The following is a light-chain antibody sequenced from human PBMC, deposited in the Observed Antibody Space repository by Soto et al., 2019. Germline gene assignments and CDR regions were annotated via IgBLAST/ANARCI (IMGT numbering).Light chain of an antibody. CDR1: QGVSSN. Sequence: EIGITQSPATLSVSPGERATLSCRASQGVSSNLAWYQQNPGQAPRLPIYDASTRATGIPAMFSGSGSGTEFTHTISSLQSEDFAVYDCQQYNNWPPRYTFGQGSQLEIK. V-gene: IGKV3-15*01. J-gene: IGKJ2*01. CDR3: QQYNNWPPRYT. CDR2: DAS.